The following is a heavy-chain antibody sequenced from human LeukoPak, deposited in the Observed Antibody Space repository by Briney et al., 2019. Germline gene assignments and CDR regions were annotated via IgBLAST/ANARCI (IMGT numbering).Heavy chain of an antibody. Sequence: ASVKVSCKASGYTFTSYGISWVRQAPGQGLEWMGWISAYNGNTNYAQKLQGRVTMTTDTSTSTAYMELRSLRSDDTAVYYCARDRRWSSSWHQKLLRSEKFDYWGQGTLVTVSS. CDR3: ARDRRWSSSWHQKLLRSEKFDY. D-gene: IGHD6-13*01. V-gene: IGHV1-18*01. CDR2: ISAYNGNT. J-gene: IGHJ4*02. CDR1: GYTFTSYG.